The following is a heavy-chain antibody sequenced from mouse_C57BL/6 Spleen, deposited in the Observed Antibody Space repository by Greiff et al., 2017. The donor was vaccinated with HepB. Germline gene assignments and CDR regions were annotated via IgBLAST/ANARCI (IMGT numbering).Heavy chain of an antibody. CDR2: IDPESGDT. CDR3: TPSYYGSSYGY. CDR1: GFNIKDDY. Sequence: VQLQQSGAELVRPGASVKLSCTASGFNIKDDYMHWVKQRPEQGLEWIGWIDPESGDTEYASKFQGKATITADTSSHTAYLQLSSLTSEDTAVYYCTPSYYGSSYGYWGQGTTLTVSS. V-gene: IGHV14-4*01. J-gene: IGHJ2*01. D-gene: IGHD1-1*01.